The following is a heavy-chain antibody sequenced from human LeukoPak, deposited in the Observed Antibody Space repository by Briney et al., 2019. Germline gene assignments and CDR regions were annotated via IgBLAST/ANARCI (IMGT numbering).Heavy chain of an antibody. CDR2: IYYSGST. D-gene: IGHD5-24*01. Sequence: SETLSLTCTVSGGSISSSSYYWGWIRQPPGKGLEWIGSIYYSGSTYYNPSLKSRVTISVDTSKNQFSLKLSSETAADTAVYYCARALKMWFDPWGQGTLVTVSS. J-gene: IGHJ5*02. CDR3: ARALKMWFDP. V-gene: IGHV4-39*07. CDR1: GGSISSSSYY.